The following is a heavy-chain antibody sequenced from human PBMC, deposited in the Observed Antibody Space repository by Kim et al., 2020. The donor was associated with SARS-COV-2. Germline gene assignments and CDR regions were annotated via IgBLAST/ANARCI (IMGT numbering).Heavy chain of an antibody. CDR1: GYTFNNYY. V-gene: IGHV3-11*01. CDR3: ARAGGGGTGACCFYGMDV. J-gene: IGHJ6*02. CDR2: MSSSGSTT. Sequence: GGSLRLSCAVSGYTFNNYYMSWIRQAPGKGLEWVSYMSSSGSTTYYADSVKGRFTISRDNAKNSLYLEMNSLRAEDTAVYYCARAGGGGTGACCFYGMDVWGQGTTVTVSS. D-gene: IGHD3-16*01.